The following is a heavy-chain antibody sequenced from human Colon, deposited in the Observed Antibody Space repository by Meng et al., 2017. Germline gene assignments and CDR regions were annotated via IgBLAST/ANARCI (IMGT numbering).Heavy chain of an antibody. D-gene: IGHD6-19*01. J-gene: IGHJ4*02. CDR2: INHTGNT. Sequence: QVQLQQWGAGLLKPSEPLSLTCAVYGGSFSGYSWSWIRQPPGKGLEWIGEINHTGNTSYNPSLKSRLTISVDTSKNQFSLNLSSVTAADTALYYCARSVRLGVAGKSDAYWGQGTLVTVSS. CDR1: GGSFSGYS. V-gene: IGHV4-34*01. CDR3: ARSVRLGVAGKSDAY.